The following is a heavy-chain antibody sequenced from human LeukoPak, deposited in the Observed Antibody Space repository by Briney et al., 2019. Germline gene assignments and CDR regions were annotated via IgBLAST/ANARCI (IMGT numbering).Heavy chain of an antibody. CDR2: IWSHGNEK. J-gene: IGHJ4*02. CDR1: GFTFSNYG. V-gene: IGHV3-33*01. Sequence: GGSLRLSCAASGFTFSNYGMQWVRQAPGKGLEWVAVIWSHGNEKYYGDSVKGRFTISRDNSKNMVYPEMNSLRAEDTALYYCARWGISSIGGNDYWGQGTLVTVSS. D-gene: IGHD6-13*01. CDR3: ARWGISSIGGNDY.